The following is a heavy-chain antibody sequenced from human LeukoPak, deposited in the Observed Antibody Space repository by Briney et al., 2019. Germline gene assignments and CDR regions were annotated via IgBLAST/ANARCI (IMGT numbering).Heavy chain of an antibody. CDR3: AKDPPYYYDSSGYGGGAFDI. CDR2: IRYDGGNK. V-gene: IGHV3-30*02. Sequence: GRSLRLSCAASGFTFSSYGMHWVRQAPGKGLEWVAFIRYDGGNKYYADSVKGRFTISRDNSKNTVYLQMNSLRAEDTAVYYCAKDPPYYYDSSGYGGGAFDIWGQGTMVTVSS. J-gene: IGHJ3*02. D-gene: IGHD3-22*01. CDR1: GFTFSSYG.